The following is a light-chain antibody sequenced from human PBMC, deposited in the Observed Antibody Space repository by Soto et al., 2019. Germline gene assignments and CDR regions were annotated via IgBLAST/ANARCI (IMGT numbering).Light chain of an antibody. CDR3: AGWDDTLRARV. Sequence: QAVVAQPPSASGTPGQRVTISCSGSNSNIGRNNVTWYQQLPATAPQCLIYSNDQRPSGGPDHISGSRSGTTASLAISGRLSGDEAEYYCAGWDDTLRARVFGGGTKLTVL. CDR1: NSNIGRNN. V-gene: IGLV1-44*01. J-gene: IGLJ2*01. CDR2: SND.